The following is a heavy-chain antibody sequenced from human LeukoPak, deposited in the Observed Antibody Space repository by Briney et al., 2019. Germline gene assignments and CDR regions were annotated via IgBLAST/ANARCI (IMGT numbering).Heavy chain of an antibody. CDR3: AKDGGLWVSAHWGDS. J-gene: IGHJ4*02. CDR1: GFTFSSYT. D-gene: IGHD7-27*01. Sequence: GGSLRLSCTASGFTFSSYTMTWVRQAPGKGLKWVSTITTGDGNTYYADSVKGRFTVSRDDSKNTLYLQMNSLRAENTAVYYCAKDGGLWVSAHWGDSWGRGTLVTVSS. CDR2: ITTGDGNT. V-gene: IGHV3-23*01.